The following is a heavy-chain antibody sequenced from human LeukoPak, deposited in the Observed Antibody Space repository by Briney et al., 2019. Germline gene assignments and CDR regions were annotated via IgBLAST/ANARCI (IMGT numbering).Heavy chain of an antibody. D-gene: IGHD2-21*02. V-gene: IGHV3-11*06. J-gene: IGHJ4*02. Sequence: PGGSLRLSCAASGFTFSDYYMSWIRQAPGKGLEWISYISSSSSYTNYADSVKGRFTISRDNAKTSLYLQTNNLRAEDTAVYYCARVVAVTSYYFDYWGQGTLVTVSS. CDR3: ARVVAVTSYYFDY. CDR2: ISSSSSYT. CDR1: GFTFSDYY.